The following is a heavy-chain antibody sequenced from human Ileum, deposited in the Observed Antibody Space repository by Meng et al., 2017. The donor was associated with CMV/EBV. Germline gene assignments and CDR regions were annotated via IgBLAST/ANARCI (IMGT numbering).Heavy chain of an antibody. CDR2: VYYSGTT. V-gene: IGHV4-39*07. CDR3: ARNVGFYSSQIAY. D-gene: IGHD3-3*01. CDR1: RGSPTXSTYY. Sequence: LLLYYXXPGLXTPSETLSLXXPSSRGSPTXSTYYWGWIRQPPGKGLEWIGSVYYSGTTYYNPSLKSRVNMSIDTSKNRFSLKLSSATAADTAVYYCARNVGFYSSQIAYWGQGALVTVSS. J-gene: IGHJ4*02.